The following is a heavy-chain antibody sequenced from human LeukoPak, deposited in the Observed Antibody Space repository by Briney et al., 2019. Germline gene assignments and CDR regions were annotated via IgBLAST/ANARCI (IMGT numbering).Heavy chain of an antibody. CDR1: GGSISSSNCY. CDR2: IYYGGNT. D-gene: IGHD4-11*01. Sequence: SETLSLTCTVSGGSISSSNCYWGWIRQPPGKGLEWIGSIYYGGNTNYNPSLKSRVTLSVDTSKNQFSLKVSSVTAADTAVYYCARHPSCTTITHCSFDFWGRGTLVTVSS. V-gene: IGHV4-39*01. J-gene: IGHJ4*02. CDR3: ARHPSCTTITHCSFDF.